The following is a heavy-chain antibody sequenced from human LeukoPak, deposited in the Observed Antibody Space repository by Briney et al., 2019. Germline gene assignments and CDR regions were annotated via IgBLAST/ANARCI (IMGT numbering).Heavy chain of an antibody. CDR1: GYTFTSYG. J-gene: IGHJ6*02. CDR3: ARVLRDAYYYYGMDV. CDR2: ISAYNGNT. Sequence: ASVKVSCKASGYTFTSYGISWVRQAPGQGLEWMGWISAYNGNTNYAQKLQGRVTMTTDTSTSTAYMELRSLRSDDTAVYYCARVLRDAYYYYGMDVWGQGITVTVSS. V-gene: IGHV1-18*01. D-gene: IGHD2-21*02.